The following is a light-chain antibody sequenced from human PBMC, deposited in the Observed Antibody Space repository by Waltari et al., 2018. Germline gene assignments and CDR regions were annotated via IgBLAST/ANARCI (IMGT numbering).Light chain of an antibody. CDR3: QKYDRLPAT. CDR2: ETP. Sequence: SCRASQSVRKYLAWYQQKPGQAPRLLIYETPIRATGIPDRFSGSGFGTDFSLTISSLDPEDFAVYFCQKYDRLPATFGQGTRVEIK. CDR1: QSVRKY. J-gene: IGKJ1*01. V-gene: IGKV3-20*01.